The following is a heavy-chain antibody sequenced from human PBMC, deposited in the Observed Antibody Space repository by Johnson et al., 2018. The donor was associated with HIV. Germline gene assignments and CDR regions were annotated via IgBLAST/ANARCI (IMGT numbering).Heavy chain of an antibody. V-gene: IGHV3-15*01. CDR2: IKSKTDGGTT. Sequence: VLLVESGGGLVKPGGSLRLSCAASGFTFSNAWMSWVRQAPGKGLEWVGRIKSKTDGGTTDYAAPVKGRFTISRDDSKNTLYLQMSSLRPEDTAVYYCAKIGQWRERLDAFDVWGQGTMVTVSS. J-gene: IGHJ3*01. CDR1: GFTFSNAW. CDR3: AKIGQWRERLDAFDV. D-gene: IGHD6-19*01.